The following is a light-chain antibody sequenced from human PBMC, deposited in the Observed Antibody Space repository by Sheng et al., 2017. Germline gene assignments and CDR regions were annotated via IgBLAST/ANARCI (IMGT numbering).Light chain of an antibody. CDR3: QSSDFTNHLV. Sequence: NFMLTQPHSVSESPGKTVTISCTRTRGGIASNFVHWYQQRPGSFPILVIYENNRRPSGVPDRFSGSIDSSSNSVSLTISGLKTEDEGDYYCQSSDFTNHLVFGGRDQVDRP. J-gene: IGLJ2*01. CDR1: RGGIASNF. V-gene: IGLV6-57*01. CDR2: ENN.